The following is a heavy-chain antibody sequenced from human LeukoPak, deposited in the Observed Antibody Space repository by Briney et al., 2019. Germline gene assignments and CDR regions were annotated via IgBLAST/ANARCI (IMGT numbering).Heavy chain of an antibody. CDR3: ARGLHFTMVRGGTTYYYYGMDV. V-gene: IGHV1-69*04. D-gene: IGHD3-10*01. Sequence: SVKVSCKASGGTFSSYGISWVRQAPGQGLEWMGRIIPIVGITNYAQKFQGRVTITADNSTRTAYMELSSLTSEDTAVYYCARGLHFTMVRGGTTYYYYGMDVWGQGTSVTVSS. CDR1: GGTFSSYG. CDR2: IIPIVGIT. J-gene: IGHJ6*02.